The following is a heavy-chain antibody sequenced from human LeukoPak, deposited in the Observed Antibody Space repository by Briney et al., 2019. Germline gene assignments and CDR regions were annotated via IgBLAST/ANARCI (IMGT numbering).Heavy chain of an antibody. CDR1: GGSFTGYY. D-gene: IGHD3-9*01. J-gene: IGHJ4*02. Sequence: SETLSLTCAVYGGSFTGYYWSWIRQPPGKGLEWIGEINHSGSTNYNPSLKSRVAISVDTSRNQFALKLSSVTAADTAAYYCARTTYDILTGYSAAPWSQGTLVTVSS. CDR3: ARTTYDILTGYSAAP. V-gene: IGHV4-34*01. CDR2: INHSGST.